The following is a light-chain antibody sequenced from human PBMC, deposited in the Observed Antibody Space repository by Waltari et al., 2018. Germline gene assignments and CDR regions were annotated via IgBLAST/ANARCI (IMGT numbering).Light chain of an antibody. Sequence: EIALTQSPGTLFLSPGERATLPCRASQSISRNYLNWYQQKGGQAPRLLIHGASNRATGIPDRFSGSGSGTDFTLTISRLEPEDFAVYYCQQYYSEVLTFGGGTKVEI. CDR3: QQYYSEVLT. CDR1: QSISRNY. CDR2: GAS. V-gene: IGKV3-20*01. J-gene: IGKJ4*01.